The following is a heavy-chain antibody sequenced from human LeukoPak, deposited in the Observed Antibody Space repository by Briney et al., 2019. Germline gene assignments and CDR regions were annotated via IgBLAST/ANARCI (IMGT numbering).Heavy chain of an antibody. CDR2: IYYSGST. D-gene: IGHD3-10*01. V-gene: IGHV4-30-4*01. Sequence: SETLSLTCTVSGGSISSGDYYWSWIRQPPGKGLEWIGYIYYSGSTYYNPSLKSRVTISVDTSKNQFSLKLSSVTAADTAVYYCASQGAMVRGVSGIWFGPGAQGTLVSVSS. CDR3: ASQGAMVRGVSGIWFGP. J-gene: IGHJ5*02. CDR1: GGSISSGDYY.